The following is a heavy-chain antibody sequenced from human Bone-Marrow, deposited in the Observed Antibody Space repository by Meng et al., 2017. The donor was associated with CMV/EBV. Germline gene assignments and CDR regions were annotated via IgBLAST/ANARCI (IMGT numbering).Heavy chain of an antibody. Sequence: GGSLRLTCTVSGFTFSTHGMYWVRQAPGKGLDWVAFIRYEGTTTYYADSVKGRFTISRDNSNNTLYLQMNRLQPEDTAVYYCAKDLGVGWGSVTPDYWGHGSLVTISS. V-gene: IGHV3-30*02. CDR1: GFTFSTHG. D-gene: IGHD3-16*01. CDR3: AKDLGVGWGSVTPDY. J-gene: IGHJ4*01. CDR2: IRYEGTTT.